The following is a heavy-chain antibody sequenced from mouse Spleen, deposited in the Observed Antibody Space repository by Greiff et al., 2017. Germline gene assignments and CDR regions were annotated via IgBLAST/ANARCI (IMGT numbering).Heavy chain of an antibody. Sequence: QVQLKESGAELVRPGASVTLSCKASGYTFTDYELHWVKQTPVHGLEWIGAIDPETGGTAYNQKFKGKAILTADKSSSTAYMELRSLTSEDSAVYYCNYADYYAMDYWGQGTSVTVSS. CDR2: IDPETGGT. CDR3: NYADYYAMDY. J-gene: IGHJ4*01. D-gene: IGHD2-4*01. V-gene: IGHV1-15*01. CDR1: GYTFTDYE.